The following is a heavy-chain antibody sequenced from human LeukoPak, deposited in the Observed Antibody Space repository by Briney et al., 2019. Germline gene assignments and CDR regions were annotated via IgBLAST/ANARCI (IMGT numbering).Heavy chain of an antibody. Sequence: SETLSLTCTVSGGSISSYYWSWIRQPPGKGLEWIGYIYYSGSTNYNPSLKSRVTISVDTSKNQFSLKLSSVTAADTAVYYCARENRFLEWLSLGGAFDIWGQGTMVTVSS. V-gene: IGHV4-59*01. J-gene: IGHJ3*02. CDR1: GGSISSYY. CDR2: IYYSGST. D-gene: IGHD3-3*01. CDR3: ARENRFLEWLSLGGAFDI.